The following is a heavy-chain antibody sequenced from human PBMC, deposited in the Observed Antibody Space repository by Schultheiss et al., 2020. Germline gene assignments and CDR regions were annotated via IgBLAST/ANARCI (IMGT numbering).Heavy chain of an antibody. V-gene: IGHV3-30*18. CDR1: GFTFSSYG. CDR2: ISYDGSNK. Sequence: SLKISCAASGFTFSSYGMHWVRQAPGKGLEWVAVISYDGSNKYYADSVKGRFTISRDNSKNTLYLQMNSLRAEDTAVYYCAKDLGAVKSHFDYWGQGTLVTVSS. CDR3: AKDLGAVKSHFDY. D-gene: IGHD6-19*01. J-gene: IGHJ4*02.